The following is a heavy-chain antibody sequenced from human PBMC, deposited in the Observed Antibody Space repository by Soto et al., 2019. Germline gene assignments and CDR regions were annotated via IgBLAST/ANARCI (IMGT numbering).Heavy chain of an antibody. CDR2: IVVGSGNT. V-gene: IGHV1-58*01. D-gene: IGHD1-7*01. J-gene: IGHJ6*02. CDR3: AADHGRGWNYANYYYYGMDV. Sequence: GASVKVSCKASGFTFTSSAVQWVRQARGQRLEWIGWIVVGSGNTNYAQKFQERVTITRDMSTSTAYMELSSLRSEDTAVYYCAADHGRGWNYANYYYYGMDVWGQGTTVTVSS. CDR1: GFTFTSSA.